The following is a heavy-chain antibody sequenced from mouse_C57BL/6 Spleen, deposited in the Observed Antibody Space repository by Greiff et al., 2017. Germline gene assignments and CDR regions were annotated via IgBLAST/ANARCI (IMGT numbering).Heavy chain of an antibody. Sequence: QVQLQQSGAELVKPGASVKISCKASGYAFSSYWMNWVKQRPGKGLEWIGQIYPGDGDTNYNGKFKGKATLTADKASSTADMQLSSLTSEDSAVYFCARSKLRGAMDYWGQGTSVTVSS. CDR1: GYAFSSYW. V-gene: IGHV1-80*01. CDR3: ARSKLRGAMDY. D-gene: IGHD1-1*01. J-gene: IGHJ4*01. CDR2: IYPGDGDT.